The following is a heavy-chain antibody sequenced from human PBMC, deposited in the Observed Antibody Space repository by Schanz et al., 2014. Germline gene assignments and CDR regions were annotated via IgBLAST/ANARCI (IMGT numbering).Heavy chain of an antibody. CDR3: SKDKQGSRSDDS. Sequence: EMQLLQSGGALVQPGGSLRLSCSASGFTFSTYAMSWARQTPGKGLEWVSSITTGGNTYYRDSVKGRFIVSRDNSKNTLYLEMNRLRVDDTAVYYCSKDKQGSRSDDSWGQGTLXTVSS. CDR2: ITTGGNT. J-gene: IGHJ5*01. D-gene: IGHD2-15*01. CDR1: GFTFSTYA. V-gene: IGHV3-23*01.